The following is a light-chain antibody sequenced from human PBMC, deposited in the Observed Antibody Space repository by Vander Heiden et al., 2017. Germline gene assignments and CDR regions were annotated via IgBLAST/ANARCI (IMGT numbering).Light chain of an antibody. CDR1: SSDVGGYKY. CDR2: DGS. V-gene: IGLV2-14*01. CDR3: SSYTSSSTLV. J-gene: IGLJ2*01. Sequence: QSALTPPASVSGSPGPSITISCTGTSSDVGGYKYVSWYQQHPGKAPKLMIYDGSKRPSGVSNRFAGSKSGNTASLTISGLQAEDEADYYCSSYTSSSTLVFGGGTKLTVL.